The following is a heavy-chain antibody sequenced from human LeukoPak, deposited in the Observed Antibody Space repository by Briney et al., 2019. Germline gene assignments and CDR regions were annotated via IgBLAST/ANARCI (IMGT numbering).Heavy chain of an antibody. J-gene: IGHJ4*02. D-gene: IGHD3/OR15-3a*01. CDR2: ISGSGST. V-gene: IGHV3-23*01. Sequence: PGGSLRLSCAASGFTFRSYAMSWVRQAPGKGLEWVSAISGSGSTYYADSVKGRFTISRDNSKNTLYLQMNSLRAEDTAVYYCAFSGLVSGGWGQGTLVTVSS. CDR3: AFSGLVSGG. CDR1: GFTFRSYA.